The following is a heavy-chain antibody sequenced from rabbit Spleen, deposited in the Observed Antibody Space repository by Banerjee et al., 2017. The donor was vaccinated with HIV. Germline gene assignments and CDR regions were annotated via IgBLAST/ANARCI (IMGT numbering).Heavy chain of an antibody. CDR3: ARGSAAMTMVITGYYLNL. Sequence: QSLEESGGDMVKPGASLTLTCTASGFSFSNSYYICWVRQAPGKGPEWIGCIYPDGSGSTAYASWAKGRFTISKTSSTTVTLQMTSLTAADTATYFCARGSAAMTMVITGYYLNLWGPGTLVTVS. V-gene: IGHV1S40*01. CDR2: IYPDGSGST. D-gene: IGHD2-1*01. CDR1: GFSFSNSYY. J-gene: IGHJ4*01.